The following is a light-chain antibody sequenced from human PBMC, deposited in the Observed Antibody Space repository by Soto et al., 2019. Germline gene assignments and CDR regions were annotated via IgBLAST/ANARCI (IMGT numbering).Light chain of an antibody. CDR2: EVS. J-gene: IGLJ3*02. CDR3: SSYTSSSTPV. V-gene: IGLV2-14*01. CDR1: SSDVGGYNY. Sequence: QSALTQPASVSGSPGQSITISCTGTSSDVGGYNYVSWYQQHPGKAPKLMIYEVSNRPSGVSNRFSASKSGNTASLPISGLQAEDEADYYCSSYTSSSTPVFGGGTKLTVL.